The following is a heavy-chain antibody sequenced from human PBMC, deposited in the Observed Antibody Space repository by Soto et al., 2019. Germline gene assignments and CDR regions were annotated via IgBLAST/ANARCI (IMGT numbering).Heavy chain of an antibody. D-gene: IGHD1-1*01. CDR2: INPNGGST. CDR1: GYIFINYY. J-gene: IGHJ3*02. V-gene: IGHV1-46*01. CDR3: ARALGRSRDAFDI. Sequence: ASVKVSCKASGYIFINYYIHWVRQAPGQGLEWIGRINPNGGSTNYAQKFRGRVTMARDTSTSTVYMELSSLRSEDTAVYYCARALGRSRDAFDIRGQGTMVTVSS.